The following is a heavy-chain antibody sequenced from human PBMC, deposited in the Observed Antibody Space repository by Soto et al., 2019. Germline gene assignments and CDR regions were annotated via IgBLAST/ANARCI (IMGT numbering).Heavy chain of an antibody. D-gene: IGHD6-13*01. Sequence: ASVKVSCKASGYTFTSYGISWVRQAPGQGLEWMGWISAYNGNTNYAQKLQGRVTMTTDTSTSTAYMELRSLRSDDTAVYYCARVKLPYSSTYYFDYWGQGTLVTVSS. CDR1: GYTFTSYG. CDR3: ARVKLPYSSTYYFDY. CDR2: ISAYNGNT. J-gene: IGHJ4*02. V-gene: IGHV1-18*04.